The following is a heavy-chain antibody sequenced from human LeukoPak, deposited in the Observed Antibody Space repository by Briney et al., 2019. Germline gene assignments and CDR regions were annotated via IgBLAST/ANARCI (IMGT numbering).Heavy chain of an antibody. V-gene: IGHV4-39*07. CDR2: IYYYGDT. D-gene: IGHD3-10*01. J-gene: IGHJ3*02. CDR3: ARDLYYYGSGSYHAGDAFDI. Sequence: SETLSLTCTVSGGSISRSSYYWGWLRQPPGKGLEWVASIYYYGDTYYNPSLQSRVTISVDKSKNQFSLKLSSVTAADTAVYYCARDLYYYGSGSYHAGDAFDIWGQGTMVTVSS. CDR1: GGSISRSSYY.